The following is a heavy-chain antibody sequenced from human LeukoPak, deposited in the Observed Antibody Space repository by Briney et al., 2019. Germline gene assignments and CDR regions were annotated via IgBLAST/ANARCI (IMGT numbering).Heavy chain of an antibody. CDR2: ISGSGGST. CDR3: AKGQMATINSYFDY. V-gene: IGHV3-23*01. J-gene: IGHJ4*02. Sequence: GGSLRLSCAASGFTFSSYAMSWVRQAPGKGLEWVSVISGSGGSTYYADSVKGRFTISRDNSKNTLYLQMNSLRAEDTAVYYCAKGQMATINSYFDYWGQGTLVTVSS. CDR1: GFTFSSYA. D-gene: IGHD5-24*01.